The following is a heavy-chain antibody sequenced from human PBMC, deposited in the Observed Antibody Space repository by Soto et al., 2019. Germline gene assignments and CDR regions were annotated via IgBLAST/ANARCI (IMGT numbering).Heavy chain of an antibody. CDR3: ARAGWQLLAWSDP. CDR1: GFTFRDYY. Sequence: QVQLVESGGALVKPGGSLRLSCAASGFTFRDYYMTWIRQAPGKGLEWISYISSSGTSIYYADSVKGRFTISRDNAKNSLYLQINSLRAEDTAVYYCARAGWQLLAWSDPWGQGTRVTVSS. V-gene: IGHV3-11*01. CDR2: ISSSGTSI. D-gene: IGHD2-15*01. J-gene: IGHJ5*02.